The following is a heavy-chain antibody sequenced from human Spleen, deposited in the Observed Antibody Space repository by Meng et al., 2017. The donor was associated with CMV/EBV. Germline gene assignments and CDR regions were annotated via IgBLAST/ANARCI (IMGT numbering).Heavy chain of an antibody. CDR1: GGTFSGYA. CDR3: ARGGTSYYDFWSGYYDMGGGYYYGMDV. V-gene: IGHV1-69*05. Sequence: SVKVSCKASGGTFSGYAISWVRQAPGQGLEWMGGIIPLFGSVNYAQKFQGRVTIATDESTDTAYMEMSSLRSEDTAVYYCARGGTSYYDFWSGYYDMGGGYYYGMDVWGQGTTVTVSS. D-gene: IGHD3-3*01. CDR2: IIPLFGSV. J-gene: IGHJ6*02.